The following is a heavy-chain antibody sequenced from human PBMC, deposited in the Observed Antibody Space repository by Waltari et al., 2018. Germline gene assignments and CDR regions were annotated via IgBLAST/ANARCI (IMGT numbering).Heavy chain of an antibody. Sequence: QVQLVQSGAEVKKPGSSVKVSCKASGGTFSSYAISWVRQAPGQGLEWMGRLSPIFGTANDAQKFQGRVTITADKSTSTAYMELSSLRAEDTAVYYCARGTRIAVAGDFDYWGQGTLVTVSS. J-gene: IGHJ4*02. CDR1: GGTFSSYA. CDR2: LSPIFGTA. V-gene: IGHV1-69*08. D-gene: IGHD6-19*01. CDR3: ARGTRIAVAGDFDY.